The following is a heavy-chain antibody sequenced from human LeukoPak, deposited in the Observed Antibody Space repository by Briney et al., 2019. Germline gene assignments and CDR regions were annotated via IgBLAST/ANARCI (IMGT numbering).Heavy chain of an antibody. CDR3: ARAKFDVSGYYYRGFDI. Sequence: GGSLRLSCAASGFIFSDYYMGWIRQAPGRGLEWISYITDNGYKIYYTDSVKGRFTMSRDNAKKSLYLQMNSLRAEDTAVYYCARAKFDVSGYYYRGFDIWGEGTMVTVSS. D-gene: IGHD3-22*01. J-gene: IGHJ3*02. V-gene: IGHV3-11*04. CDR1: GFIFSDYY. CDR2: ITDNGYKI.